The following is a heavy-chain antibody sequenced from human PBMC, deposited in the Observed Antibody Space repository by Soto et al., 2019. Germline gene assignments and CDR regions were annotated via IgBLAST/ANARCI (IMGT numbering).Heavy chain of an antibody. J-gene: IGHJ4*02. D-gene: IGHD2-2*01. V-gene: IGHV2-70*04. CDR1: GFSLSTSGMR. Sequence: SGPTLVNPTQTVTLTCTFSGFSLSTSGMRVTWIRQPPGKALEWLARIDWDDDKFYSTSLKTRLTISKDTSKNQVVLTMTNTEPVVDTATYHCARSRERDVPYFDYWGQGILVTVSS. CDR2: IDWDDDK. CDR3: ARSRERDVPYFDY.